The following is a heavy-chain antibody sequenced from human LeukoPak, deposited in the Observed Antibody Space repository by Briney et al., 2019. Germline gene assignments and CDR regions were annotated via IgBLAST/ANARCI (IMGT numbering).Heavy chain of an antibody. V-gene: IGHV1-8*01. J-gene: IGHJ4*02. CDR3: ARGYDYVWGSYPVDY. D-gene: IGHD3-16*02. CDR2: MNPNSGNT. Sequence: GASVKVSCKXSGYTFTSYDINWVRQATGQGLEWMGWMNPNSGNTGYAQKLQGRVTMTTDTSTSTAYMELRSLRSDDTAVYYCARGYDYVWGSYPVDYWGQGTLVTVSS. CDR1: GYTFTSYD.